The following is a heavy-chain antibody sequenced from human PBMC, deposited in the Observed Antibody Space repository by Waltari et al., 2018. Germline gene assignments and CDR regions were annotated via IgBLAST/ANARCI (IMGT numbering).Heavy chain of an antibody. CDR1: GDTFTDNY. CDR2: LEPEDGQA. Sequence: EVQLLQSGAEVKKPGTPVKISCKVSGDTFTDNYIHWIQQAPGKGLQWMGLLEPEDGQAGDAEKFQGRVTMTADTSIHTAYMELTSLTSEDTAFYYCAAALGGGISASRPFHFWGQGTMITVSS. J-gene: IGHJ3*01. V-gene: IGHV1-69-2*01. D-gene: IGHD3-10*01. CDR3: AAALGGGISASRPFHF.